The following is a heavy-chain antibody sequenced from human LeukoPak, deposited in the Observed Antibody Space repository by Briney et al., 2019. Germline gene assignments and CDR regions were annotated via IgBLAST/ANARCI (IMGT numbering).Heavy chain of an antibody. CDR1: GFTFSSYW. V-gene: IGHV3-7*03. D-gene: IGHD3-10*01. CDR3: AKGTMVRGVILSGAFDI. J-gene: IGHJ3*02. CDR2: IKQDGSEK. Sequence: GGSLRLSCAASGFTFSSYWMSWVRQAPGKGLEWVANIKQDGSEKYYVDSVKGRFTISRDNAKNSLYLQMNSLRAEDTAVYYCAKGTMVRGVILSGAFDIWGQGTMVTVSS.